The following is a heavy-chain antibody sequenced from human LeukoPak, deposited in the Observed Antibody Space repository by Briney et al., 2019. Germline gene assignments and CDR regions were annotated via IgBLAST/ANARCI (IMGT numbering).Heavy chain of an antibody. CDR2: ISYDGSNK. V-gene: IGHV3-30-3*01. CDR1: GFTFSSYA. D-gene: IGHD6-13*01. CDR3: ARSGGSSSWYGFYY. Sequence: GGSLRLSCAASGFTFSSYAMHWVRQAPGKGLEWVAVISYDGSNKYYADSVKGRFTISRDNSKNTLYLQMNSLRAEDTAVYYCARSGGSSSWYGFYYWGQGTLVTVSS. J-gene: IGHJ4*02.